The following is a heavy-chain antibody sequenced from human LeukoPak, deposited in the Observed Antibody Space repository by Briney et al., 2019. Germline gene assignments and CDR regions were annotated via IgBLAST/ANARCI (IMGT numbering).Heavy chain of an antibody. Sequence: GASVKVSCKASGYTFTGYYMHWVRQAPGQGLEWMGRINLNSGGTNYAQKFQGRVTMTRDTSISTAYMELSRLRSDDTAVYYCARGLWTSDYGPYHPYDYWGQGTLVTVSS. J-gene: IGHJ4*02. CDR1: GYTFTGYY. CDR2: INLNSGGT. CDR3: ARGLWTSDYGPYHPYDY. V-gene: IGHV1-2*06. D-gene: IGHD4-17*01.